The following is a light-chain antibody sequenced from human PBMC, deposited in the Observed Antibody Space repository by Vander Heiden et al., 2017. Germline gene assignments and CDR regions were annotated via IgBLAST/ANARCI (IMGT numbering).Light chain of an antibody. CDR2: AAS. Sequence: DFQMTQSPSSLSASVGDRVTITCRASQNITTYLNWYQHKPGKAPNLLIYAASSLQSGVPSRFSGGGSVTDFTLTISSLQPEDFATYFCQQSYTTPRTFGQGTKVEIK. CDR1: QNITTY. V-gene: IGKV1-39*01. CDR3: QQSYTTPRT. J-gene: IGKJ1*01.